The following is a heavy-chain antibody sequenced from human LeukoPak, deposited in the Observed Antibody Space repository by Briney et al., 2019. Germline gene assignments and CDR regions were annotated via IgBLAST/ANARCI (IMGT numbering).Heavy chain of an antibody. V-gene: IGHV3-74*03. D-gene: IGHD6-19*01. CDR2: INIDGSTT. CDR3: ARVGGPGWYGY. J-gene: IGHJ4*02. CDR1: GFTFSSYW. Sequence: GGSLRLSCAASGFTFSSYWMHWVRQVPGKGLVWVSRINIDGSTTTYAGSVKGRFTISRDNAKNTLYLQMNSLRAEDTALYYCARVGGPGWYGYWGQGTLVTVSS.